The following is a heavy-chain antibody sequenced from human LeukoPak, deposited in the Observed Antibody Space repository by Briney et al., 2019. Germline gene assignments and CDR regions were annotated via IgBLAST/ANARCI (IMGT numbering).Heavy chain of an antibody. CDR1: GGSISTYY. J-gene: IGHJ3*02. CDR3: ARDWTITMIPRGAFDI. D-gene: IGHD3-22*01. Sequence: SETLSLTCTVSGGSISTYYWSWIRQPPGKGLEWIGSIYYSGSTYYNPSLKSRVTISVDTSKNQFSLKLSSVTAADTAVYYCARDWTITMIPRGAFDIWGQGTMVTVSS. V-gene: IGHV4-59*12. CDR2: IYYSGST.